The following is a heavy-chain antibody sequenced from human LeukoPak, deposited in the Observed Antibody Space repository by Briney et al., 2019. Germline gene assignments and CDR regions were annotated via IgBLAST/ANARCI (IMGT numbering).Heavy chain of an antibody. J-gene: IGHJ6*03. Sequence: ASVKVSCKASGYTFTGYYMHWVRQAPGQGLEWMGWISAYNGNTNYAQKLQGRVTMTTDTSTSTAYMELRSLRSDDTAVYYCARWVVPAVDYYYYYYMDVWGKGTTVTISS. CDR2: ISAYNGNT. V-gene: IGHV1-18*04. D-gene: IGHD2-2*01. CDR1: GYTFTGYY. CDR3: ARWVVPAVDYYYYYYMDV.